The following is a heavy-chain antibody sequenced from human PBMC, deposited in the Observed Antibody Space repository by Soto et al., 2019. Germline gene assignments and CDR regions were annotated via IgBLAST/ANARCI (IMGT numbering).Heavy chain of an antibody. CDR2: ISSTTNYI. CDR1: GFTFTRYS. V-gene: IGHV3-21*01. CDR3: ARESEDLTSNFDY. Sequence: GGSLRLSCAASGFTFTRYSMNWVRQAPGKGLEWVSSISSTTNYIYYADSMKGRFTVSRDNAKNSVYLEMNSLSAEDTAVYYCARESEDLTSNFDYWGEGTLVTVSS. J-gene: IGHJ4*02.